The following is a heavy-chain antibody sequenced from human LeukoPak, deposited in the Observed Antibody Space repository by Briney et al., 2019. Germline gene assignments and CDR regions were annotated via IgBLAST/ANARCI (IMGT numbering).Heavy chain of an antibody. Sequence: SETLSLTCTVSGGSISSYYLSWIRQPPGKGLEWIGYIYYSGSTNYNPSLKSRVTISVDTSKNQFSLKLSSVTAADTAVYYCARDPHYYGSGSYRPYYYMDVWGKGTTVTVSS. D-gene: IGHD3-10*01. J-gene: IGHJ6*03. CDR2: IYYSGST. CDR1: GGSISSYY. CDR3: ARDPHYYGSGSYRPYYYMDV. V-gene: IGHV4-59*01.